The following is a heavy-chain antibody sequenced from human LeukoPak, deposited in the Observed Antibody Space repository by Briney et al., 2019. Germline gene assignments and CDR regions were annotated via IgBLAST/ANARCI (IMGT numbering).Heavy chain of an antibody. CDR2: IYYSGST. Sequence: SETLSLTCTVSGGSISPYYWSWIRQPPGKRLVWIGYIYYSGSTNYNPSLKSRVTMSVDTSKNQFSLKVNSVTAADTAVYYCARATSTGYFYLDSWGQGTLVTVSS. J-gene: IGHJ4*02. V-gene: IGHV4-59*01. CDR3: ARATSTGYFYLDS. D-gene: IGHD3-22*01. CDR1: GGSISPYY.